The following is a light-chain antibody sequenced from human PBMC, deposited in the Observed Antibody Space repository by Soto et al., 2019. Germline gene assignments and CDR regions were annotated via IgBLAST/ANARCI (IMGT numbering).Light chain of an antibody. CDR2: DAS. J-gene: IGKJ1*01. Sequence: EIVMTQSPGTLSLSPGERXXLXXXASQSVSSYLAWYQQKPGQAPRLLISDASDRATGIPDRFSGSGSGTDFTLTISRLVPEDFAVYYCQQYGDSPVTFGQGTKVDI. CDR1: QSVSSY. CDR3: QQYGDSPVT. V-gene: IGKV3-20*01.